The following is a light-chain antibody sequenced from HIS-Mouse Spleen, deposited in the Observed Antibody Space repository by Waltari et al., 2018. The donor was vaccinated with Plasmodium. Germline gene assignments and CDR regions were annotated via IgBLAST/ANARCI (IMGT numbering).Light chain of an antibody. V-gene: IGLV5-45*03. CDR2: YKSDSDK. CDR3: MIWHSSAWV. J-gene: IGLJ3*02. CDR1: SGINVGTYR. Sequence: QAVLTQPSSLSASPGASASLTCTLRSGINVGTYRIYWYQQKPVSPPQYLLRYKSDSDKQQGAGGPSRFSGSKDASANAGILLSSGLQSEDEADYYCMIWHSSAWVFGGGTKLTVL.